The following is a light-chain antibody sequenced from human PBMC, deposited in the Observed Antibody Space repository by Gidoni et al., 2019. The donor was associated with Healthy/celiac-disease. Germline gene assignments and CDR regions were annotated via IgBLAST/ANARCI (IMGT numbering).Light chain of an antibody. J-gene: IGLJ1*01. Sequence: QTVVTQEPSLTVFPGGTVTLTCASSTGAVTSGYYPNGFQQKPGQAPRALSYSTSNKHSWTPARFSGSLLGGKAALTLSGVQPEDEAEYYCLLYYGGASGVFGTGTKVTVL. CDR1: TGAVTSGYY. CDR3: LLYYGGASGV. CDR2: STS. V-gene: IGLV7-43*01.